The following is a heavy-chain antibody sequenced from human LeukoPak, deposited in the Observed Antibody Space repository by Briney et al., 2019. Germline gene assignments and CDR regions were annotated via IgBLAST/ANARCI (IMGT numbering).Heavy chain of an antibody. D-gene: IGHD1-26*01. V-gene: IGHV3-23*01. CDR2: ISGSGGST. CDR1: GFTFSSYA. Sequence: GGSLRLSCAASGFTFSSYAMSWVRQAPGKGLEWVSAISGSGGSTYYADSVKGRFTISRDNSKNTLYLQMNSLRAEDTAVYYCANENGIVGAMYYFDYWGQGTLVTVSS. CDR3: ANENGIVGAMYYFDY. J-gene: IGHJ4*02.